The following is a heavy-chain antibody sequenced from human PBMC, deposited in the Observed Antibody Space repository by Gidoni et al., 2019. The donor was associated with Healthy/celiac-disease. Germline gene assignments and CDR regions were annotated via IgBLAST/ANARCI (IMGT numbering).Heavy chain of an antibody. D-gene: IGHD6-19*01. Sequence: EVQLVESGGGLVKPGGSLRLSCAASGFTFRSYSMNWVRQAPGKGLEWVSSISSSSSYIYYADSVKGRFTISRDNAKNSLYLQMNSLRAEDTAVYYCARDSGIAVAGTLNYWGQGTLVTVSS. CDR3: ARDSGIAVAGTLNY. CDR2: ISSSSSYI. V-gene: IGHV3-21*01. J-gene: IGHJ4*02. CDR1: GFTFRSYS.